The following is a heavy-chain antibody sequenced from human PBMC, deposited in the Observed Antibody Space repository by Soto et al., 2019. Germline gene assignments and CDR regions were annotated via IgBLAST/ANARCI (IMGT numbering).Heavy chain of an antibody. CDR1: GFSLSTSGVG. Sequence: QITLKESGPTLVKPTQTLTLTCTFSGFSLSTSGVGVGWIRQPPGKALEWLALIYWDDDERYSPSLKSRLTITKDASKNQVVLTMTNMYPLDTATYYCAHRLIGNNDFDPWGQGTLVTVSS. CDR3: AHRLIGNNDFDP. V-gene: IGHV2-5*02. D-gene: IGHD1-1*01. J-gene: IGHJ5*02. CDR2: IYWDDDE.